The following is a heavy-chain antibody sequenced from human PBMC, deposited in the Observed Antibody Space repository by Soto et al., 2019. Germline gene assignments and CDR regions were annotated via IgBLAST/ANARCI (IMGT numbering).Heavy chain of an antibody. CDR1: RFTFSDFA. D-gene: IGHD1-26*01. CDR3: AKDAVPYNGKWDWFDS. CDR2: IGGGGADT. Sequence: DVQLLESGGGLVQPGGSQTLSCAASRFTFSDFAMSWVRQAPGKGLEWVSAIGGGGADTYYADSVKGRFTISRDNSKNTLYLQMNSLRDEDTAVYYCAKDAVPYNGKWDWFDSWGQGTLVTVSS. V-gene: IGHV3-23*01. J-gene: IGHJ5*01.